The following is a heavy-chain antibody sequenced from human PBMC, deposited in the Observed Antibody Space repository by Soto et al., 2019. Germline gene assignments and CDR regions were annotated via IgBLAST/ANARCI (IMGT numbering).Heavy chain of an antibody. V-gene: IGHV1-69*13. CDR2: IVPIFGTA. J-gene: IGHJ4*02. CDR3: AAGIAAAGSSPY. CDR1: GGTFSSYR. Sequence: SVKVSCKASGGTFSSYRINWVRQAPGQGLEWVGGIVPIFGTANYAQKFQGRVTITADESTSTAYMELSSLRSEDTAVYYCAAGIAAAGSSPYWGQGTLVTVSS. D-gene: IGHD6-13*01.